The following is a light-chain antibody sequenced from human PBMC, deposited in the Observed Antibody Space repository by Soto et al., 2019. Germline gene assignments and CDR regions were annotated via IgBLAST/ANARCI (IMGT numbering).Light chain of an antibody. CDR3: QQYGSPTIT. Sequence: DIVMTQCPATLSVSRGESATLSCRASQRLXSSYQGLYQQQPGKPPRLRXSGASNRATGTPDRLSGSGSGTDFTLTISRLEPEDFAVYYCQQYGSPTITFGQGTRLEIK. V-gene: IGKV3-20*01. CDR2: GAS. CDR1: QRLXSSY. J-gene: IGKJ5*01.